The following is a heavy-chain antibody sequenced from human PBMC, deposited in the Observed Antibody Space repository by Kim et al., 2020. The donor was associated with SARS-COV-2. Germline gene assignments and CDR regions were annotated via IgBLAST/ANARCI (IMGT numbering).Heavy chain of an antibody. CDR3: AKDGGWLPSNPSLYFDY. J-gene: IGHJ4*02. V-gene: IGHV3-30*02. D-gene: IGHD5-12*01. Sequence: KGQFTISTDNSKNQMSLQMNSLRAEDTAVYYCAKDGGWLPSNPSLYFDYWGQGTLVTLSS.